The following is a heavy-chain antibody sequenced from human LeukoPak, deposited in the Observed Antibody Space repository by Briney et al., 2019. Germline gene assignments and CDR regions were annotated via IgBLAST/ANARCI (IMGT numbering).Heavy chain of an antibody. CDR3: ARDLMDERPGYNWFDP. Sequence: PSETLSLTCTVSGGSISSYYWSWIRQPPGKGLEWIGYIYYSGSTNYNPSLKSRVTISVDTSKNQFSLKLSSVTAADTAVYYCARDLMDERPGYNWFDPWGQGTLVTVSS. CDR2: IYYSGST. V-gene: IGHV4-59*01. CDR1: GGSISSYY. D-gene: IGHD1-1*01. J-gene: IGHJ5*02.